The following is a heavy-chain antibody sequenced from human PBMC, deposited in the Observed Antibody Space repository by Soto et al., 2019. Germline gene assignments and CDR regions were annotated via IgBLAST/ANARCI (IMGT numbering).Heavy chain of an antibody. CDR1: GFTFDDYA. CDR3: AKGGSGRIAAPPVY. D-gene: IGHD2-15*01. CDR2: ISWNSGSI. J-gene: IGHJ4*02. V-gene: IGHV3-9*01. Sequence: LRLSCAASGFTFDDYAMHWVRQAPGKGLEWVSGISWNSGSIGYADSVKGRFTISRDNAKNSLYLQMNSLRAEDTALYYCAKGGSGRIAAPPVYWGQGTLVTVSS.